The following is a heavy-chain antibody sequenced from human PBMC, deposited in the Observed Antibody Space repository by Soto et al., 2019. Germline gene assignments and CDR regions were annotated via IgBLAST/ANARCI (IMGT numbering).Heavy chain of an antibody. CDR1: GYSFTTYG. J-gene: IGHJ6*02. CDR3: AREVPAPYYFYGMDV. V-gene: IGHV1-18*01. CDR2: ISAYNGNT. Sequence: QVQLVQSGGEVKKPGASVKVSCKTSGYSFTTYGISWVRQAPGQGLEWMGWISAYNGNTNYAQKLQDSVTMTTDTPTSTAYMELRSLRSDDTAVYYCAREVPAPYYFYGMDVWGQGSTVTVSS.